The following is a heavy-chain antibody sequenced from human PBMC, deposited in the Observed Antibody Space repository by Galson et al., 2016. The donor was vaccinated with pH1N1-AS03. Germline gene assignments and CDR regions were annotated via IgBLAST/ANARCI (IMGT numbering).Heavy chain of an antibody. CDR1: GYTFTSYA. CDR2: INAGNGNT. V-gene: IGHV1-3*01. J-gene: IGHJ6*02. CDR3: ARDRGSGYDLFDYYYGMDV. D-gene: IGHD5-12*01. Sequence: SVKVSCKASGYTFTSYAMHWVRQAPGQRLEWMGWINAGNGNTKYSQKFQGRVTITRDTSASTAYMELSSLRSEDTAVYYCARDRGSGYDLFDYYYGMDVWGQGTTVTV.